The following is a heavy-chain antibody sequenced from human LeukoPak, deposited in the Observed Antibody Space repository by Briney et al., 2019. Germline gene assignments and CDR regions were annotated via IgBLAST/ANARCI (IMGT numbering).Heavy chain of an antibody. J-gene: IGHJ4*02. V-gene: IGHV4-59*01. Sequence: PSETLSLTCTVSGGSISSYYWSWIRQPPGKGLEWIGYIYYSGSTNYNPSLKSRVTISVDTSKNQFFLKLSSVTAADTAVYYCARDNYDSSGYLDYWGQGTLVTVSS. D-gene: IGHD3-22*01. CDR3: ARDNYDSSGYLDY. CDR1: GGSISSYY. CDR2: IYYSGST.